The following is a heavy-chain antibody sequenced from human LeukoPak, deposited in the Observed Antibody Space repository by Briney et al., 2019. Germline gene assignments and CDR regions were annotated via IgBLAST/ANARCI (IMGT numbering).Heavy chain of an antibody. J-gene: IGHJ3*01. D-gene: IGHD2-8*01. Sequence: GGSLRLSCAGSGFSFGSYTMSWVRQAPGKGLEWVSGISDFVDNTYYADSVKGRFTISRDNSEKSLYLQMSSLRVEDTAVYYCAKGKINHNGAFDAWGQGTRVTVSS. V-gene: IGHV3-23*01. CDR3: AKGKINHNGAFDA. CDR2: ISDFVDNT. CDR1: GFSFGSYT.